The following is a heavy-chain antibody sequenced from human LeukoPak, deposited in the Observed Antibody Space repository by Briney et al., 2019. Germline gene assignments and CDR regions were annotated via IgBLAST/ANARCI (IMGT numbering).Heavy chain of an antibody. CDR1: GFTFSGYA. J-gene: IGHJ5*02. D-gene: IGHD5-24*01. V-gene: IGHV3-23*01. Sequence: GGSLRLSCAASGFTFSGYALCWVRQAPGKGLEWVSSVSDSGGSTYYADSVKGRFTISRDNSKNTLYLQMNSLRAEDTAVYYCAKGDGYNYDNWFDPWGQGTLVTVSS. CDR3: AKGDGYNYDNWFDP. CDR2: VSDSGGST.